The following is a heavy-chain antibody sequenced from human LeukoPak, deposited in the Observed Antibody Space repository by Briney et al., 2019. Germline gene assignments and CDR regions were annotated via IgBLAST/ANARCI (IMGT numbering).Heavy chain of an antibody. D-gene: IGHD2-15*01. V-gene: IGHV3-64D*06. CDR1: GFTFSSYA. Sequence: GGSLRLSCSASGFTFSSYAMHWVRQAPGKGLEYVSAISSNGGSTYYADSVKGRFTISRDNSKNTLYLQMSSLRAEDTGVYYCVKDFYVVVALMDVWGKGTTVTVSS. CDR2: ISSNGGST. J-gene: IGHJ6*04. CDR3: VKDFYVVVALMDV.